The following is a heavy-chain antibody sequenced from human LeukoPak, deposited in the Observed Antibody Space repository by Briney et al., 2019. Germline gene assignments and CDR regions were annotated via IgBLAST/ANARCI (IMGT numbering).Heavy chain of an antibody. J-gene: IGHJ4*02. CDR1: GFTFSSYS. CDR3: ARDRIAAAGTFDS. Sequence: GGSLRLSCAASGFTFSSYSMNWVRQAPGKGLEWVSSISSSSSYIYYADSVKGRFTISRDNAKNSLYLQMNSLRAEDTAVYYCARDRIAAAGTFDSWGPGTLVTVSS. CDR2: ISSSSSYI. V-gene: IGHV3-21*01. D-gene: IGHD6-13*01.